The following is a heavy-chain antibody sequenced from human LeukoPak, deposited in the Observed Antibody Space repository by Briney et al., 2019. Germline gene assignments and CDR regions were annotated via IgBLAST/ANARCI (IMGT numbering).Heavy chain of an antibody. D-gene: IGHD3-16*01. V-gene: IGHV3-69-1*01. J-gene: IGHJ4*02. CDR1: GFTFHDAW. Sequence: GGSLRLSCAASGFTFHDAWMSWVRQAPGKGLEWVSSISSSSYIYYADSVKGRFTISRDNAKNSLYLQMNSLRAEDTAVYYCARDLLGGGLFDYWGQGTLVTVSS. CDR2: ISSSSYI. CDR3: ARDLLGGGLFDY.